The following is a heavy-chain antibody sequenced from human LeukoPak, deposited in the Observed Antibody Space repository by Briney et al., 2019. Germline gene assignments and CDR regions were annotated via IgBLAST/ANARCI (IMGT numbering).Heavy chain of an antibody. CDR2: ITGTGGR. J-gene: IGHJ5*02. D-gene: IGHD3-3*01. CDR1: GFTLTNHG. Sequence: GGSLRLSCAVSGFTLTNHGVSWVRQAPGKGLEWVSIITGTGGRYYGDSVKGRFILSRDNSKNTVYMQMSSLRAEDTATYYCARIFCLDGTCPSPFLAPWGQEPRAPSSS. CDR3: ARIFCLDGTCPSPFLAP. V-gene: IGHV3-23*01.